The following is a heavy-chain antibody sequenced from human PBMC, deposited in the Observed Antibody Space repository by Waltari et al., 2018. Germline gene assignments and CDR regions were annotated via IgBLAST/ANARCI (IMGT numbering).Heavy chain of an antibody. V-gene: IGHV1-69*12. D-gene: IGHD3-22*01. CDR3: ARDGSNYYDSSGFAPDI. J-gene: IGHJ3*02. CDR2: IIPIFGTA. CDR1: GGTFSSYA. Sequence: QVQLVQSGAEVKKPGSSVKVSCKASGGTFSSYAISWVRQAPGQGMEWMGGIIPIFGTANYAQKFQGRVTITADESTSTAYMELSSLRSEDTAVYYCARDGSNYYDSSGFAPDIWGQGTMVTVSS.